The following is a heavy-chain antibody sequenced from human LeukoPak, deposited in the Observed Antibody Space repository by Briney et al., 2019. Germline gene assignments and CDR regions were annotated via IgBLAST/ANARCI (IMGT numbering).Heavy chain of an antibody. CDR3: ARDAPGYCSGGSCYNRAFFDY. CDR2: INTNTGNP. Sequence: ASVKVSCKASGYTFSTFTSSGISWVRQAPGQGLEWMGWINTNTGNPTYAQGFTGRFVFSLDTSVSTAYLQISSLKAEDTAVYYCARDAPGYCSGGSCYNRAFFDYWGQGTLVTVSS. CDR1: GYTFSTFTSSG. D-gene: IGHD2-15*01. J-gene: IGHJ4*02. V-gene: IGHV7-4-1*02.